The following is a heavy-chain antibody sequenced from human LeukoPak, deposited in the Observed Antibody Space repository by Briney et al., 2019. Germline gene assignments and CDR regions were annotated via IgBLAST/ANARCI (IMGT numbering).Heavy chain of an antibody. D-gene: IGHD2-15*01. CDR1: GFTFSTYA. CDR3: AKSIGGVVVVAADY. J-gene: IGHJ4*02. CDR2: ISGSGGST. V-gene: IGHV3-23*01. Sequence: GGSLRLSCAASGFTFSTYAMTWVRQAPGKGLEWASVISGSGGSTYYADSVEGRFTLSRDNSKNTLYLQMNSLRAEDTAVYYCAKSIGGVVVVAADYWGQGTLVTVSS.